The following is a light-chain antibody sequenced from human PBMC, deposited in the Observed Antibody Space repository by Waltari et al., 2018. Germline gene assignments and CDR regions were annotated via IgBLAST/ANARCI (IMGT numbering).Light chain of an antibody. CDR3: ISYTTSNTWV. Sequence: QSDLTQPASVSGSPGQSITISCTGSSSDVGGYNYVSWYQQHPGKAPKLMTYHVSERPSGVSNRFSGSKSGNTASLTISGLQAEDEADYYCISYTTSNTWVFGGGTKLTVL. CDR1: SSDVGGYNY. J-gene: IGLJ3*02. CDR2: HVS. V-gene: IGLV2-14*01.